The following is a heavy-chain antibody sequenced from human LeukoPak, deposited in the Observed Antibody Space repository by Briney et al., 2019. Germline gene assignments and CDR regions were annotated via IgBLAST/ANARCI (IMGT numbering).Heavy chain of an antibody. CDR2: INPSGGST. CDR3: ARENSSSWSRGSAFDI. V-gene: IGHV1-46*01. J-gene: IGHJ3*02. Sequence: ASVKVSCKASAYTFTSYYMHWVRQAPGQGLEWMGIINPSGGSTSYAQKFQGRVTMTRDMSTTTVYMELSSLRSEDTAVYYCARENSSSWSRGSAFDIWGQGTMVTVSS. CDR1: AYTFTSYY. D-gene: IGHD6-13*01.